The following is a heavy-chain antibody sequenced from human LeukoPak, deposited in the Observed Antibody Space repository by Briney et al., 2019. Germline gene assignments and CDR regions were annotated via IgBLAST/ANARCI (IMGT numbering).Heavy chain of an antibody. Sequence: GRSLRLSCAASGFTFSSSDMHWVRQAPGKGLEWVAVISYDGSNKYYADSVRGRFTISRDNSKNTLYLQMNSLRAEDTAVYYCAKVGYGNAWGFDYWGQGTLVTVSS. V-gene: IGHV3-30*18. D-gene: IGHD5-18*01. CDR2: ISYDGSNK. CDR3: AKVGYGNAWGFDY. J-gene: IGHJ4*02. CDR1: GFTFSSSD.